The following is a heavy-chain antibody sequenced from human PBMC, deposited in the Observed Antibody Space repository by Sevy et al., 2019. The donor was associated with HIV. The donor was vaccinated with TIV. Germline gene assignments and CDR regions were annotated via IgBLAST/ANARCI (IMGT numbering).Heavy chain of an antibody. V-gene: IGHV3-30*18. D-gene: IGHD6-19*01. CDR1: GFTFSSYG. CDR3: AKDTRAVAGGKVVN. CDR2: ISYDGSNK. J-gene: IGHJ4*02. Sequence: GGSLRLSCAASGFTFSSYGMHWVRQAPGKGLEWVAVISYDGSNKYYADSVKGRFTISRDNSKNTLYLQMNSLRAEDTAVYYCAKDTRAVAGGKVVNWGQRTLVTVSS.